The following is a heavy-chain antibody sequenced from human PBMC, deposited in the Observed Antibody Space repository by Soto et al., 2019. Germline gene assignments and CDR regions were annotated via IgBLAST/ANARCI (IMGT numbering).Heavy chain of an antibody. CDR2: LTPSGGET. V-gene: IGHV3-23*01. Sequence: GGSLRLSCLASGFTFSTYAMSWVRQAPGKGLEWVSALTPSGGETYYADSVKGRFTISRDNSMNALYLQMNSLRIEDTAVYYCAHPRGYGVFDPCATWGQGTMVTVSS. CDR1: GFTFSTYA. CDR3: AHPRGYGVFDPCAT. D-gene: IGHD4-17*01. J-gene: IGHJ3*01.